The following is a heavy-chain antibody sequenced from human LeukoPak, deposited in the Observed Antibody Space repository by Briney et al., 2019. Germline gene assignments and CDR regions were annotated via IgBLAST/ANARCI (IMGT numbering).Heavy chain of an antibody. D-gene: IGHD3-10*01. Sequence: SETLSLTCTVSGYSISSGYYWGWIRQPPGKGLEWIGSIYHSGSTYYNPSLKSRVTISVDTSKNQFSLKLSSVTAADTAVYYCARDKVLLWFGELSSWHFDYWGQGTLVTVSS. CDR2: IYHSGST. CDR1: GYSISSGYY. CDR3: ARDKVLLWFGELSSWHFDY. V-gene: IGHV4-38-2*02. J-gene: IGHJ4*02.